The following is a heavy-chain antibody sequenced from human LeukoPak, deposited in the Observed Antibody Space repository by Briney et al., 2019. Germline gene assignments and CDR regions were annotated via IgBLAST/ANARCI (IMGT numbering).Heavy chain of an antibody. Sequence: GGSLRPSCEASGFTFTSYWMSWVRQAPGKGPEWVAHIKENGNEQYYADSVKGRFTISRDNVKQSLGLQMNSLRVEDTAVYYCARGGGHLDCWGQGTLVTVSS. J-gene: IGHJ4*02. CDR3: ARGGGHLDC. V-gene: IGHV3-7*03. CDR1: GFTFTSYW. CDR2: IKENGNEQ. D-gene: IGHD4-23*01.